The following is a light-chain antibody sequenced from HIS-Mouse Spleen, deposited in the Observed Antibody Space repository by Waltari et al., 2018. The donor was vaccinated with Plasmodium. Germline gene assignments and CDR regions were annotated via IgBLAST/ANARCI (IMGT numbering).Light chain of an antibody. CDR2: DAS. CDR1: QSVSSY. Sequence: EIVLTQSPDTLSLSPGERATLSCRASQSVSSYLAWYQQKPGQAPRLLIYDASNRATGIPARFSGSGPGTDFTLTISSLEPEDFTVYYCQQRSNWLITFGQGTRLEIK. V-gene: IGKV3D-11*02. J-gene: IGKJ5*01. CDR3: QQRSNWLIT.